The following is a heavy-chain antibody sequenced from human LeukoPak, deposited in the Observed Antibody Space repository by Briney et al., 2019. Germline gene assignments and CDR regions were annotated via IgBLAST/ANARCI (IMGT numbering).Heavy chain of an antibody. J-gene: IGHJ4*02. CDR3: ARDSKGRSDLLTY. V-gene: IGHV1-18*01. Sequence: GASVRDSCKASGYTFTSYGISWVRQAPGQGLEWMGWISAYNGNTNCAQRLQGRVTMTTDTSTSTAYMELRSLRSDDTAVYYCARDSKGRSDLLTYWGQGTLVTVSS. D-gene: IGHD1-14*01. CDR2: ISAYNGNT. CDR1: GYTFTSYG.